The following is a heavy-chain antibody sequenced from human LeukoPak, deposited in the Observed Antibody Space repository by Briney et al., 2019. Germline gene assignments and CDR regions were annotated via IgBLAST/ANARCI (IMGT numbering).Heavy chain of an antibody. V-gene: IGHV4-4*07. CDR2: IYTSGST. D-gene: IGHD3-3*01. Sequence: SETLSLTCTVSGGSISSYYWSWIRQPAGKGLEWIGRIYTSGSTNYNPSLKSRVTMSVDTSKNQFSLKLSSVTAADTAVYYCARDIWSGYYDYYYYYMDVWGKGTMVTVSS. CDR3: ARDIWSGYYDYYYYYMDV. J-gene: IGHJ6*03. CDR1: GGSISSYY.